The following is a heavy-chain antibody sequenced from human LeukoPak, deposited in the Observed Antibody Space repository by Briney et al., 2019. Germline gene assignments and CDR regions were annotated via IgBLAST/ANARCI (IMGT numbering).Heavy chain of an antibody. J-gene: IGHJ4*02. CDR3: AKDIRSSSWSFDY. Sequence: GSLRLSCAASGFTFSSYSMNWVRQAPGKGLEWVSYISSSSSTIYYADSVKGRFTISRDNAKNSLYLQMNSLRAEDTALYYCAKDIRSSSWSFDYWGQGTLVTVSS. V-gene: IGHV3-48*04. D-gene: IGHD6-13*01. CDR2: ISSSSSTI. CDR1: GFTFSSYS.